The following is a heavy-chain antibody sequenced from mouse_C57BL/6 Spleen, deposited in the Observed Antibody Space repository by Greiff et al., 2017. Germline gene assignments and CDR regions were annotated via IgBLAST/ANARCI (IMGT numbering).Heavy chain of an antibody. V-gene: IGHV1-62-2*01. CDR1: GYTFTEYT. Sequence: QVQLQQSGAELVKPGASVKLSCKASGYTFTEYTIHWVKQRYGQSLAWIGWFYPGSGSIKYNEKFKDKATLTVDKSSSTVYIELSRLTSEDYAVYFCATHEYITCYYFDYWGQGTTLTVSS. CDR3: ATHEYITCYYFDY. CDR2: FYPGSGSI. J-gene: IGHJ2*01. D-gene: IGHD1-3*01.